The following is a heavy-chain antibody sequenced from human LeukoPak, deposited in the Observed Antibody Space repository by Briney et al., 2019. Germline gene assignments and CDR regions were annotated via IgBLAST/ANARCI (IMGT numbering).Heavy chain of an antibody. CDR1: GFTFSSYA. D-gene: IGHD3-10*01. CDR3: ARDRNYYGSGGLRFDP. CDR2: ISSNGGST. J-gene: IGHJ5*02. V-gene: IGHV3-64*01. Sequence: TGGSLRLSXAASGFTFSSYAMHWVHQAPGKGLEYVSAISSNGGSTYYANSVKGRFTISRDNSKNTLYLQMGSLRAEDMAVYYCARDRNYYGSGGLRFDPWGQGTLVTVSS.